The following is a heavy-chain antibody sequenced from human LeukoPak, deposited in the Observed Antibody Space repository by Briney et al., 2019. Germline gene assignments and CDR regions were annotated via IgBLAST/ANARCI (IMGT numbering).Heavy chain of an antibody. J-gene: IGHJ4*02. CDR3: VAHMLTFGGYTFDY. Sequence: SETLSLTCAVYGGSFSGYYWSWIRQPPGKGLEWIGEINHSGSTNYNPSLKRRVTISVDTSKNQFSLKLSSVTAADTAVYYCVAHMLTFGGYTFDYWGQGTLVTVSS. CDR1: GGSFSGYY. D-gene: IGHD3-16*01. CDR2: INHSGST. V-gene: IGHV4-34*01.